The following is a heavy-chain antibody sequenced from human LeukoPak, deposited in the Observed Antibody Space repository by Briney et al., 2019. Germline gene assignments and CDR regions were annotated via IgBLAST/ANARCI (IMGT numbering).Heavy chain of an antibody. V-gene: IGHV4-59*01. D-gene: IGHD6-6*01. J-gene: IGHJ5*02. CDR3: ARLSSLANIAARGRTWLDP. Sequence: TSETLSLTCTVSGGSINNSYWTWIRQPPGKGLEWIGHIYYSGSTNYSPSLKSRVTISVDTSKNQFSLKLSSVTAADTAVYYCARLSSLANIAARGRTWLDPWGQGSLVTVSS. CDR1: GGSINNSY. CDR2: IYYSGST.